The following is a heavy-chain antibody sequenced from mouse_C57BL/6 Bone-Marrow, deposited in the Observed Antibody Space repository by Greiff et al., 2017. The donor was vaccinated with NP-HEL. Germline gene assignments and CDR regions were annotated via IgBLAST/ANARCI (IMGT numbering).Heavy chain of an antibody. D-gene: IGHD1-1*01. CDR1: GFNIKDDY. CDR2: LDPENGDT. V-gene: IGHV14-4*01. CDR3: TTRAPSIYYYGSSYAMDY. Sequence: VQLQQSGAELVRPGASVKLSCTASGFNIKDDYMHWVKQRPEQGLEWIGWLDPENGDTEYASKFQGKATITADTSSNTAYLQLSSLTSEDAAVYYCTTRAPSIYYYGSSYAMDYWGQGTSVTVSS. J-gene: IGHJ4*01.